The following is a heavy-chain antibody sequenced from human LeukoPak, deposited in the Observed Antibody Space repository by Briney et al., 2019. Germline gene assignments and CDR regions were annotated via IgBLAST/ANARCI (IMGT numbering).Heavy chain of an antibody. CDR1: GYSISSGYY. D-gene: IGHD3-22*01. CDR3: ARRLLHYDSSGPGYYYYYMDV. J-gene: IGHJ6*03. Sequence: SETLSLTCAVSGYSISSGYYWGWIRQPPAKGLAWLGGIYHSGSTYYNPSLRSRVTISVDTSKNQFSLKLSSVTAADTSVYFCARRLLHYDSSGPGYYYYYMDVWGEGTTVTVSS. CDR2: IYHSGST. V-gene: IGHV4-38-2*01.